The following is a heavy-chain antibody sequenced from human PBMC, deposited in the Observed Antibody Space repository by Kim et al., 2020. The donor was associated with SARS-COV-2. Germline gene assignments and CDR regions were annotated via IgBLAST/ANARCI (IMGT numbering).Heavy chain of an antibody. CDR2: ISYDGSNK. CDR1: GFTFSSYG. Sequence: GGSLRLSCAASGFTFSSYGMHWVRQAPGKGLEWVAVISYDGSNKYYADSVKGRFTISRDNSKNTLYLQMNSLRAEDTAVYYCAKVLRFLEWFPPAGMDVWGQGTTVTVSS. J-gene: IGHJ6*02. CDR3: AKVLRFLEWFPPAGMDV. D-gene: IGHD3-3*01. V-gene: IGHV3-30*18.